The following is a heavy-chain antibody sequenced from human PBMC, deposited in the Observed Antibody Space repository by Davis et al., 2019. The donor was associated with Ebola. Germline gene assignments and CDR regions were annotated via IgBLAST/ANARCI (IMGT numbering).Heavy chain of an antibody. D-gene: IGHD5-18*01. V-gene: IGHV3-48*04. CDR2: ISSISSTI. J-gene: IGHJ4*02. Sequence: GGSLRLSCAASGFAFSLYSMNWVRQAPGKGLEWVSYISSISSTISYADSVKGRFTISRDNAKNSLYLQMNTLRVEDTAIYYCVPGTWIRGQGTLVTVSS. CDR3: VPGTWI. CDR1: GFAFSLYS.